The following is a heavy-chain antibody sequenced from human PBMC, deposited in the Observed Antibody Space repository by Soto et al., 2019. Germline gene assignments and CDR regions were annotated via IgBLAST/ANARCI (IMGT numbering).Heavy chain of an antibody. V-gene: IGHV1-2*04. Sequence: ASVKVSCKASGYTFTGYYMHGVRQAPGQGLEWMGWINPNSGGTNYAQKFQGWVTMTRDTSISTAYMELSRLRSDDTAVYYCAREGSSGWYNYGMDGWGQGTTVTVSS. J-gene: IGHJ6*02. CDR2: INPNSGGT. CDR1: GYTFTGYY. CDR3: AREGSSGWYNYGMDG. D-gene: IGHD6-19*01.